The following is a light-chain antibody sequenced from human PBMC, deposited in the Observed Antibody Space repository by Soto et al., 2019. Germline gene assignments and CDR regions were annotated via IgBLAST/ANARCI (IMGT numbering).Light chain of an antibody. CDR1: SSDVGSYNL. CDR3: CSYAGSSLVV. Sequence: QSALTQPASVSGSPGQSITISCTGTSSDVGSYNLVSWYQQHPGKAPKLMIYEGSKRPSGVSNRFSGSKSGNTASLTISGLQAEDEADYYCCSYAGSSLVVFGGGTKLTAL. J-gene: IGLJ2*01. V-gene: IGLV2-23*01. CDR2: EGS.